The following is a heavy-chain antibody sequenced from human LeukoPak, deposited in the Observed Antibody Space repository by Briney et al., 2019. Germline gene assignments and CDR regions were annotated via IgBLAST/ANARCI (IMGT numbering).Heavy chain of an antibody. D-gene: IGHD2-15*01. CDR3: ARDLVGGGYPAPLGY. Sequence: ASVKVSCKASGYTFTSYGISWVRQAPGQGLEWMGWISAYNGNTNYAQKLQGRVTMTTDTSTSTAYMELRSLRSDDTAVYYCARDLVGGGYPAPLGYWGQGTLVTVSS. CDR1: GYTFTSYG. J-gene: IGHJ4*02. V-gene: IGHV1-18*01. CDR2: ISAYNGNT.